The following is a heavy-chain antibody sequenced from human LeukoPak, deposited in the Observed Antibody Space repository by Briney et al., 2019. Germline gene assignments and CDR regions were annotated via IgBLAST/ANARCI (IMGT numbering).Heavy chain of an antibody. CDR3: AKDGVIAARRYYYYYMDV. V-gene: IGHV3-30*04. D-gene: IGHD6-6*01. CDR1: GFTFSSYA. J-gene: IGHJ6*03. Sequence: GGSLRLSCAASGFTFSSYAMHWVRQAPGKGLEWVAVISYDGSNKYYADSVKGRFTISRDNSKNTLYLQMNSLRAEDTAVYYCAKDGVIAARRYYYYYMDVWGKGTTVTVSS. CDR2: ISYDGSNK.